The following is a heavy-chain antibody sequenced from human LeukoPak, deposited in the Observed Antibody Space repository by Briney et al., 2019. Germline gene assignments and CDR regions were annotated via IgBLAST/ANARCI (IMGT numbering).Heavy chain of an antibody. CDR2: INPNSGGT. Sequence: ASVKVSCKASGYTFTGYYMHWVRQAPGQGLEWMGWINPNSGGTNYAQKFQGRVTMTRDTSISTAYMELSRLRSDDTAVYYCARDPLPRTVTNYYYCMDVWGKGTTVTVSS. CDR3: ARDPLPRTVTNYYYCMDV. V-gene: IGHV1-2*02. D-gene: IGHD4-17*01. CDR1: GYTFTGYY. J-gene: IGHJ6*03.